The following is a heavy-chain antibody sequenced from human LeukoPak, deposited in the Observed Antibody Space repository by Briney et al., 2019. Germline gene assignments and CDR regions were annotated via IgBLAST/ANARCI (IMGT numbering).Heavy chain of an antibody. V-gene: IGHV3-23*01. CDR1: GFTFGDYA. J-gene: IGHJ4*02. Sequence: PGRSLRLSCTACGFTFGDYAMSWFRQAPGTGLAWGSGLSSRDGSTFYADSVKGRFTISRDTSKNTLYLQMNSLRVEDTAIYYCAKEIYADSRESFDYWGQGTLVTVSS. CDR2: LSSRDGST. D-gene: IGHD4-17*01. CDR3: AKEIYADSRESFDY.